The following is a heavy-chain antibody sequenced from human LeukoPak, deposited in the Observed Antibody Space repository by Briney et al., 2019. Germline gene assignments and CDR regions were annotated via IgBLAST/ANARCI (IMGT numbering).Heavy chain of an antibody. CDR3: ARRTSYYFPY. CDR1: GFTFSSYA. V-gene: IGHV3-23*01. Sequence: GGSLRLSCAASGFTFSSYAMSWVRQAPGKGLEWVSTISGSGDSADYADSVKGRFTISRDKAKNTLYLQVNSLRVEDTAVYYCARRTSYYFPYWGQGTLVTVSS. CDR2: ISGSGDSA. J-gene: IGHJ4*02.